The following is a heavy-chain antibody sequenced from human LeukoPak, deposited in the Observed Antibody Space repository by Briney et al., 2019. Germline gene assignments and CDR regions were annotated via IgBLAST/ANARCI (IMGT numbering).Heavy chain of an antibody. Sequence: GGSLRLSCPVTGFTFSSYAMSWVRQAPGRGLEWVSVISTSGESAYYADSVKGRFTISRDNSKNTLYLQMNSLRAEDTAVYYCAKDRGSGYHYFDYWGQGTLVTVSS. CDR3: AKDRGSGYHYFDY. CDR2: ISTSGESA. V-gene: IGHV3-23*01. CDR1: GFTFSSYA. D-gene: IGHD3-22*01. J-gene: IGHJ4*02.